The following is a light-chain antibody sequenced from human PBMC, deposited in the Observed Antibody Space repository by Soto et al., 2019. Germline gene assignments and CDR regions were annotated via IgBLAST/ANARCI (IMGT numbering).Light chain of an antibody. CDR2: EVS. CDR1: SSDVGGYHY. CDR3: SSCTSSIVV. J-gene: IGLJ2*01. Sequence: QSVLTQPASVSGSPGQSITISCTGTSSDVGGYHYVSWYQQHPGKAPKLMIYEVSDRPSGVSNRFSGSKSGNTASLTISGLQAEDEAQYYCSSCTSSIVVFGGGTKLTVL. V-gene: IGLV2-14*01.